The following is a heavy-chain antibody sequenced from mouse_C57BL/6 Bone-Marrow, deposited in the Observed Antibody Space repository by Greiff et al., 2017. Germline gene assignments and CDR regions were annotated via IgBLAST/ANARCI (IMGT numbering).Heavy chain of an antibody. J-gene: IGHJ1*03. Sequence: EVQLQQSGPVLVKPGASVKIPCKASGYTFTDYNMDWVKQSHGKSLEWIGVINPNNGGTIYNQKFKGKATLTVDKSSSPAYMELRSLPSAYTAVYYCARFGYYGTEGYCDVWGTGTTVTVSS. D-gene: IGHD1-1*01. CDR3: ARFGYYGTEGYCDV. V-gene: IGHV1-18*01. CDR2: INPNNGGT. CDR1: GYTFTDYN.